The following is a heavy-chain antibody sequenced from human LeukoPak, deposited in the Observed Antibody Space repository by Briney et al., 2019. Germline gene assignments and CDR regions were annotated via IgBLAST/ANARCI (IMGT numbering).Heavy chain of an antibody. V-gene: IGHV3-23*01. CDR2: ISGSGGST. CDR3: LLSLRLASLSRGLVLDY. Sequence: GGSLRLSLSAAGPSVVTTGTGSARQAPGKGLEWVSAISGSGGSTYYADSVKDRFTISRDNSKNTVYLQLNGLRGEDTGVYSTLLSLRLASLSRGLVLDYWGQGTLVTVSS. CDR1: GPSVVTTG. D-gene: IGHD3-16*01. J-gene: IGHJ4*02.